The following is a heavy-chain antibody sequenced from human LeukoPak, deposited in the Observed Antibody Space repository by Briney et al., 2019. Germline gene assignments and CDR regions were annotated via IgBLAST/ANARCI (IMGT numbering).Heavy chain of an antibody. D-gene: IGHD6-13*01. CDR2: ISSSSSYI. CDR3: AKTGIAAAGP. V-gene: IGHV3-21*01. J-gene: IGHJ5*02. Sequence: GGSLRLSCAASGFTFSSYSMNWVRQAPGKGLEWVSSISSSSSYIYYADSVKGRLTVSRDNAKNSLYLQMNSLRAEDTAVYYCAKTGIAAAGPWGQGTLVTVSS. CDR1: GFTFSSYS.